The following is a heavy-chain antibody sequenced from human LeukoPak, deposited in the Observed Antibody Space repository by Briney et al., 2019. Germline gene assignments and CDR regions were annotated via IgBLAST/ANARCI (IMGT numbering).Heavy chain of an antibody. CDR3: AREVAETYWYFDL. J-gene: IGHJ2*01. D-gene: IGHD6-19*01. CDR2: ISYDGSNK. CDR1: GFTFSSYA. V-gene: IGHV3-30*04. Sequence: QPGGSLRLSCAASGFTFSSYAMHWVRQAPGKGLEWVAVISYDGSNKYYADSVKGRFTISRDNSKNTLYLQMNSLRAEDTAVYYCAREVAETYWYFDLWGRGTLVTVSS.